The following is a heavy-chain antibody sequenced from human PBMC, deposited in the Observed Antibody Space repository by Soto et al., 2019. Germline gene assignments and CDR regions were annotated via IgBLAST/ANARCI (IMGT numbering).Heavy chain of an antibody. CDR1: GDTFTNSA. J-gene: IGHJ4*02. CDR2: ISAYNGNT. V-gene: IGHV1-18*01. CDR3: AREGSRSGRPRPHTYIDY. D-gene: IGHD6-13*01. Sequence: ASVKVSCKASGDTFTNSAFIWVRQAPGQGLEWMGWISAYNGNTDYEQKFQGRVTMTTDTSTSTAHVELRSLRSDDTAVYYCAREGSRSGRPRPHTYIDYWGQGTLVTVS.